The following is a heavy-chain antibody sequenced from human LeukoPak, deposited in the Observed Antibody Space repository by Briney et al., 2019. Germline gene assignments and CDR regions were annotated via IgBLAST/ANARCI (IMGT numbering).Heavy chain of an antibody. CDR1: GFTFSSYA. CDR3: AKDLSGVSCSDY. J-gene: IGHJ4*02. Sequence: GGSLRLSCAASGFTFSSYAMNWVRQAPGKGLEWVSAISGSGDSTYYADSVKGRFTISRDSSKSTLYLQMNSLRAEDTAIYYCAKDLSGVSCSDYWGQGTLVTVSS. D-gene: IGHD2-15*01. V-gene: IGHV3-23*01. CDR2: ISGSGDST.